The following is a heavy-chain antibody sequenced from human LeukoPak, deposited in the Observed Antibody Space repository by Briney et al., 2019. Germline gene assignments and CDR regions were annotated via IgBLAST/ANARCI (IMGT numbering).Heavy chain of an antibody. Sequence: GSLRLSCAASGFTFSSYAMHWVRQAPGKGLEWVAVISYDGSNKYYADSVKGRFTISRDNSKNTLYLQMNSLRAEDTAVYYCARDLNYYDSSGYYWGQGTLVTVSS. CDR1: GFTFSSYA. V-gene: IGHV3-30-3*01. J-gene: IGHJ4*02. D-gene: IGHD3-22*01. CDR2: ISYDGSNK. CDR3: ARDLNYYDSSGYY.